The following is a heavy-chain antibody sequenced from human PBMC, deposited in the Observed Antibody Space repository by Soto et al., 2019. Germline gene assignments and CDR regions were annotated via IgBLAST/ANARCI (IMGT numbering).Heavy chain of an antibody. D-gene: IGHD3-16*02. CDR2: ISYDGSDK. Sequence: QVQLVESGGGVVQPGRSLRLSCAASGFTFSSYAMHWVRQAPGKGLEWVAVISYDGSDKYYADSVKGLFTISRDNSKNTLNLQMNRLRADDTAVYYCAKGLGVLSPESYEYWGQGTLITVSS. CDR3: AKGLGVLSPESYEY. V-gene: IGHV3-30*18. J-gene: IGHJ4*02. CDR1: GFTFSSYA.